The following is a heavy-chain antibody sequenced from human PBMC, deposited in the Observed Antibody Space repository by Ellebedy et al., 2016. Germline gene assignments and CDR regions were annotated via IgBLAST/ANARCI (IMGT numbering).Heavy chain of an antibody. D-gene: IGHD5-24*01. J-gene: IGHJ4*02. Sequence: SETLSLTCTVSGGSISSGDYFWSWIRQPPGKGLEWTGYVSHSGSTYYNPSLKSRLTISVATSKNQFSLNLTSVTAADTAVFYCARDFRRATIYYFDSWGQGKLVTVSS. CDR3: ARDFRRATIYYFDS. CDR2: VSHSGST. CDR1: GGSISSGDYF. V-gene: IGHV4-30-4*01.